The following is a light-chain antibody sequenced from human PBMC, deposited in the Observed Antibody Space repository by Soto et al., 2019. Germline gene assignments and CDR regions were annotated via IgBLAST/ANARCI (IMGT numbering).Light chain of an antibody. J-gene: IGKJ1*01. Sequence: EIVVTQSPATLSVSPGERATLSCRASQSVSSTLAWYQQKPGQAPRLLIYAASTRATDVPARFSGGGSETEFTLTISSLQSEDFAVYFCQQYNIWPLWTFGQGTKVDI. V-gene: IGKV3-15*01. CDR3: QQYNIWPLWT. CDR2: AAS. CDR1: QSVSST.